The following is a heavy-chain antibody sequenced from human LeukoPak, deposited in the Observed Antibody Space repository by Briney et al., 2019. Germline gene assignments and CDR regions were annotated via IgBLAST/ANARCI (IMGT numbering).Heavy chain of an antibody. CDR1: GGSISSSSYY. Sequence: SETLSLTCTVSGGSISSSSYYWGWIRQPPGKGLEWIGSIYYRGRTYYNPSLKRRVTISVDTSENQFSLKLSSVTAADTAVYYCARHPSSYYYDSSDRRGRDAFDIWGQGTMVTVSS. J-gene: IGHJ3*02. CDR3: ARHPSSYYYDSSDRRGRDAFDI. CDR2: IYYRGRT. V-gene: IGHV4-39*01. D-gene: IGHD3-22*01.